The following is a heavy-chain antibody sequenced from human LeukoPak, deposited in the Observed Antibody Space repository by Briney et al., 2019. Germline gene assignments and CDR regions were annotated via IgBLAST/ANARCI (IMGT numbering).Heavy chain of an antibody. V-gene: IGHV1-18*01. CDR1: GYTFTSYG. J-gene: IGHJ4*02. CDR3: ASGRRQTTWFGEFAHYFDY. D-gene: IGHD3-10*01. CDR2: ISAYNGNT. Sequence: ASVKVSCKASGYTFTSYGISWVRRAPGQGLEWMGWISAYNGNTNYAQKLQGRVTMTTDTSTSTAYMELRSLRSDDTAVYYCASGRRQTTWFGEFAHYFDYWGQGTLVTVSS.